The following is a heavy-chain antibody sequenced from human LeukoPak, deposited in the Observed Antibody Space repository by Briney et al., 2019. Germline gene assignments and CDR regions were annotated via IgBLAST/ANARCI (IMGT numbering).Heavy chain of an antibody. Sequence: ASLKVSCKASGYTFSSYGISWVRQAPGQGLEWMGWISAYNGNTNLAQKFQGRATMTTDTSTSTAYMELRSLRSDDTAVYYCARDQGIYNYRIIDSWGQGTLVTVSS. V-gene: IGHV1-18*01. CDR3: ARDQGIYNYRIIDS. CDR1: GYTFSSYG. CDR2: ISAYNGNT. J-gene: IGHJ4*02. D-gene: IGHD5-18*01.